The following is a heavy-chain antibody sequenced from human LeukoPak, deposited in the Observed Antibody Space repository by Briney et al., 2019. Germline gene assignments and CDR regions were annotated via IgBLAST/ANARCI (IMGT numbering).Heavy chain of an antibody. Sequence: ASVKVSCKASGYTFTGYYMHWVRQAPGQGLEWMGWISAYNGNTNYAQKLQGRVTMTTDPSTSTAYMELRSLRSDDTAVYYCARDWFSSGFPYYWGQGTLVTVSS. D-gene: IGHD3-22*01. CDR1: GYTFTGYY. J-gene: IGHJ4*02. CDR3: ARDWFSSGFPYY. V-gene: IGHV1-18*04. CDR2: ISAYNGNT.